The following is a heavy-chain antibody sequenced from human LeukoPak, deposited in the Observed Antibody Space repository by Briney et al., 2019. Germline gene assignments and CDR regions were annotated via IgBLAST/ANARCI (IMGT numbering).Heavy chain of an antibody. CDR1: GGPISSYY. Sequence: TSSETLSLTCTVSGGPISSYYWSWIRQPPGKGLEWIGYIYYSGSTNYNPSLKSRVTISVDTSKNQFSLKLSSVTAADTAVYYCAREGYYYDSSGYKNWGQGTLVTVSS. J-gene: IGHJ4*02. D-gene: IGHD3-22*01. V-gene: IGHV4-59*01. CDR3: AREGYYYDSSGYKN. CDR2: IYYSGST.